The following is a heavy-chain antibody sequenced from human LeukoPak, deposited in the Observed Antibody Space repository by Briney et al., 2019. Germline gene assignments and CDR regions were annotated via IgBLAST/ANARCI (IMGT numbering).Heavy chain of an antibody. V-gene: IGHV3-23*01. CDR2: ISGSGGST. CDR1: GFTFSSYV. D-gene: IGHD2-21*02. Sequence: GSLRLSCAASGFTFSSYVMSWVREAPGKGLEWVSAISGSGGSTYYADSVKGRVTISRDNSNNTLYLQMNSLRADDTAVYYCAKLAGDWYRFDYWGQGTLVTVSS. J-gene: IGHJ4*02. CDR3: AKLAGDWYRFDY.